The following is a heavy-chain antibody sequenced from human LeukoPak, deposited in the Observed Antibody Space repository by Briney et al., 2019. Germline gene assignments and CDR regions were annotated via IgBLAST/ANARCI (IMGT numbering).Heavy chain of an antibody. CDR1: RGSISSYY. V-gene: IGHV4-59*01. D-gene: IGHD2-21*02. CDR2: IYYSVST. Sequence: SGTLSVTRTVSRGSISSYYCSWIRQPPGRRLEWIGLIYYSVSTNYNHSTKSRVTISVDTSKTQFSLKLSSMTAADTAVYYCARSPCGSDCYRGAFDIWGQGKMVTVSS. J-gene: IGHJ3*02. CDR3: ARSPCGSDCYRGAFDI.